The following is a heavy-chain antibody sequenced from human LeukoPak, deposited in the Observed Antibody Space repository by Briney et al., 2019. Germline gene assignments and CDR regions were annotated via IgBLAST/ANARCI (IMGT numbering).Heavy chain of an antibody. CDR2: IYYSGST. CDR3: AACKRHDFWSGYFYYFDY. D-gene: IGHD3-3*01. V-gene: IGHV4-31*03. J-gene: IGHJ4*02. Sequence: SETLSLTCTVSGGSISSGGYYWSWIRQHPGKGLEWIGYIYYSGSTYYNPSLKSRVTISVDTSKNQFSLKLSSVTAADTAVYYCAACKRHDFWSGYFYYFDYWGQGTLVTVSS. CDR1: GGSISSGGYY.